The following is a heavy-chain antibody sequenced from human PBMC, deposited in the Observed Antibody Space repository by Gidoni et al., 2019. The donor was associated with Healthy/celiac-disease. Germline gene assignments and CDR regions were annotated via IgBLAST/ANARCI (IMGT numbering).Heavy chain of an antibody. CDR3: ARVDYRPPRRTQQNNWFDP. CDR2: INHSGST. Sequence: QVQLQQWGAGLLKPSETLSLTCAVYGGSFSGYYWSWIRQPPGKGLEWIGEINHSGSTNYNPSLKSRVTISVDTSKNQFSLKLSSVTAADTAVYYCARVDYRPPRRTQQNNWFDPWGQGTLVTVSS. D-gene: IGHD4-4*01. CDR1: GGSFSGYY. V-gene: IGHV4-34*01. J-gene: IGHJ5*02.